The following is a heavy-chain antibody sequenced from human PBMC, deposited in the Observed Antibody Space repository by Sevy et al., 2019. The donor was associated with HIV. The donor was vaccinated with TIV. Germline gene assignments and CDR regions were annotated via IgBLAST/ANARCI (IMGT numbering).Heavy chain of an antibody. J-gene: IGHJ4*02. CDR3: AREGCSKPHDY. V-gene: IGHV3-23*01. CDR2: FSFGCGKI. CDR1: VFTFSSYA. Sequence: GGSLRLSCAASVFTFSSYAMSWVRQAPGKGLEWVSTFSFGCGKINYADSVKGRFTISRDNSKNTLYLQMNSLRAEDTAVYYCAREGCSKPHDYWGQGTLVTVSS. D-gene: IGHD2-2*01.